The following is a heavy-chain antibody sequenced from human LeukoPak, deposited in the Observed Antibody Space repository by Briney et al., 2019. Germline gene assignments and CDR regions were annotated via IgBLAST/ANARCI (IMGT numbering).Heavy chain of an antibody. D-gene: IGHD3-3*01. V-gene: IGHV1-2*02. Sequence: ASVRVSCEASGYTFTGYYMHWVRQAPGQGLECMGWINPNSGGTNYAQKFQGRVTMTRDTSISTAYMELSRLRSDDTAVFYCASVSGYFLGYANCYIDYWGKRTTVTVSS. J-gene: IGHJ4*02. CDR2: INPNSGGT. CDR3: ASVSGYFLGYANCYIDY. CDR1: GYTFTGYY.